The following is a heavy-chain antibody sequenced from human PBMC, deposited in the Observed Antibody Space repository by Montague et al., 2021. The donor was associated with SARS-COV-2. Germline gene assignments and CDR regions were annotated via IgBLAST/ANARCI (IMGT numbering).Heavy chain of an antibody. D-gene: IGHD3-3*01. Sequence: SETLSLTCTVSDGSISSSNYCWGWIRQPPGKGLEWIGSIYYSGSTYYNPSLKSRVTISVDTSKNQFSLKLSSVTAADTAVYYCARVRGLTIFGVVGPFDYWGQGTLVTVSS. CDR3: ARVRGLTIFGVVGPFDY. J-gene: IGHJ4*02. V-gene: IGHV4-39*07. CDR2: IYYSGST. CDR1: DGSISSSNYC.